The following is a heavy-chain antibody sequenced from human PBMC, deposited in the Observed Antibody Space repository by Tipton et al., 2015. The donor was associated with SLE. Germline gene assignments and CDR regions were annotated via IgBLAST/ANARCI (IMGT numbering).Heavy chain of an antibody. J-gene: IGHJ4*02. D-gene: IGHD4-17*01. CDR2: IYTSGST. CDR1: GGSISSYY. Sequence: TLSLTCTVSGGSISSYYWSWIRQPPGKGLEWIGYIYTSGSTNYNPSLKSRVTISVDTSKNQFSLKLSSVTAADTAVYYCARVFYGDYFDYWGQGTLVTVSS. V-gene: IGHV4-4*08. CDR3: ARVFYGDYFDY.